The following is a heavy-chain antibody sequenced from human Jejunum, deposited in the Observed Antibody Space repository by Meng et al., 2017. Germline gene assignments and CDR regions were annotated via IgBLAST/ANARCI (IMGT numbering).Heavy chain of an antibody. Sequence: GGSLRLSCAGSGFIFGSFWMSWVRQSPGKGLEWVAHIKEDGSITCYEDSVEGRFTISRDNAKNSLSLQMNSLRAEDTAVYYCARSTHSAASEWGQGTLVTVSS. CDR1: GFIFGSFW. CDR3: ARSTHSAASE. J-gene: IGHJ1*01. D-gene: IGHD6-13*01. V-gene: IGHV3-7*01. CDR2: IKEDGSIT.